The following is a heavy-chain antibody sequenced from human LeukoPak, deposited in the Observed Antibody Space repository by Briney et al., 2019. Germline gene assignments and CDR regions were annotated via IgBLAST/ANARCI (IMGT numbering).Heavy chain of an antibody. CDR2: IGAGNGDT. CDR3: GRDVRGMTTAYFDS. V-gene: IGHV1-3*01. Sequence: ASVKVSCKASGYTFSDYAMHWVRQAPGQRFEWMGWIGAGNGDTRYSQKFQGRVTITRDTSASTGYMELSSLRSEDTAVYYCGRDVRGMTTAYFDSWGQGTLVTVSS. J-gene: IGHJ4*02. D-gene: IGHD4-11*01. CDR1: GYTFSDYA.